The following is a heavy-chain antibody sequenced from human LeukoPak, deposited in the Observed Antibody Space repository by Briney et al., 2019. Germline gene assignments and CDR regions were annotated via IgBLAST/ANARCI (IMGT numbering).Heavy chain of an antibody. CDR2: INPNSGDT. CDR3: ARDGSWSSISYSDY. V-gene: IGHV1-2*02. J-gene: IGHJ4*02. Sequence: GASVKVSCKASGYTFTGYYIHWVRQAPGQGLEWMGWINPNSGDTKYEQRFQGRVTVTRDTSISTAYMELTRLRSDDAAVYFCARDGSWSSISYSDYWGQGTLVTVSS. D-gene: IGHD2-2*01. CDR1: GYTFTGYY.